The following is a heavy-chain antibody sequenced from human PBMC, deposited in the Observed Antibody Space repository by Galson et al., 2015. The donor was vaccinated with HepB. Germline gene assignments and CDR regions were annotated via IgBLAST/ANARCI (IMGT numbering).Heavy chain of an antibody. CDR2: ISYDGSNK. D-gene: IGHD6-19*01. J-gene: IGHJ4*02. V-gene: IGHV3-30*18. CDR3: AKNRGEGSSWYHDY. CDR1: GSTFSSYG. Sequence: SLRLSCAASGSTFSSYGMHWVRQAPGKGLEWVAVISYDGSNKYYVDSVKGRFTISRDNSKNTLYLQMNSLRAEDTAVYYCAKNRGEGSSWYHDYWGQGTLVTVSS.